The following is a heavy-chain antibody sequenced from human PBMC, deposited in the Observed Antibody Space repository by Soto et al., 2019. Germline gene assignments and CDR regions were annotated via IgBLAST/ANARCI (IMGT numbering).Heavy chain of an antibody. J-gene: IGHJ4*02. CDR2: ISYDGSNK. CDR1: GFTFSSYA. CDR3: ARDGGGSSWYYFDY. Sequence: QVQLVESGGGVVQPGRSLRLSCAASGFTFSSYAMHWVRQAPGKGLEWVAVISYDGSNKYYADSVKGRFTISRDNSKNTLYLQMNSRRAEDTAVYYCARDGGGSSWYYFDYWGQGTLVTVSS. D-gene: IGHD6-13*01. V-gene: IGHV3-30-3*01.